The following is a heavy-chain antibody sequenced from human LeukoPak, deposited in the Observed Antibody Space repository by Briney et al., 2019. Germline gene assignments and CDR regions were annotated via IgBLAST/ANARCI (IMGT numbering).Heavy chain of an antibody. V-gene: IGHV3-48*01. CDR1: GFTFNSYS. J-gene: IGHJ4*02. CDR3: APGYCTSTSCSHYFEH. Sequence: PGGSLRLSCAASGFTFNSYSMNWVRQAPGKGLEWVSYISSSSNTIYYADSVKGRFPISRDNAKNSLYLQLNSLRAEDTAVYYCAPGYCTSTSCSHYFEHWGQGTLVTVSS. CDR2: ISSSSNTI. D-gene: IGHD2-2*01.